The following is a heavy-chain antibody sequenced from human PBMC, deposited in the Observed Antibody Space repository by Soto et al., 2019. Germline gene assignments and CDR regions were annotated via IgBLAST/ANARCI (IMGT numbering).Heavy chain of an antibody. CDR2: INPNSGGT. J-gene: IGHJ3*02. D-gene: IGHD3-22*01. CDR3: ARDLNYYDSSGYPTGAFDI. Sequence: ASVKVSCKASGYTFTCYYMHWVRQAPGQGLEWMGWINPNSGGTNYAQKFQGWVTMTRDTSISTAYMELSRLRSDDTAVYYCARDLNYYDSSGYPTGAFDIWGQGTMVTVSS. CDR1: GYTFTCYY. V-gene: IGHV1-2*04.